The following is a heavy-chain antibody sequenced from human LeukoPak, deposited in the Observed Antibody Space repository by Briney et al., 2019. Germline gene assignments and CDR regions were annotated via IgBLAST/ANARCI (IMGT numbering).Heavy chain of an antibody. Sequence: GGSLRLTCEASGFTLINYWMHWVRQVPGKGLEWVADIKQDGSQTYYVDSVKGRFTISRDNAKNSLFLEMNSLRAEDTAVYYCAKDRERRGFSSGFSLALDVWGQGTMVTVSS. V-gene: IGHV3-7*03. J-gene: IGHJ3*01. CDR2: IKQDGSQT. D-gene: IGHD5-18*01. CDR3: AKDRERRGFSSGFSLALDV. CDR1: GFTLINYW.